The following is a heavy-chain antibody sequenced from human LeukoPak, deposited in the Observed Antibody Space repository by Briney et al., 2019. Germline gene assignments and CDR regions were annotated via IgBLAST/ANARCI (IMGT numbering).Heavy chain of an antibody. CDR2: ISWNSGSI. Sequence: GGSLRLSCAASGFTFDDYAMHWVRQAPGKGLVWVSGISWNSGSIGYADSVKGRFTISRDNAKNSLYLQMNSLRAEDTALYYCVKDRVWFGELLNPLFDNWGQGTRVTVSS. CDR3: VKDRVWFGELLNPLFDN. V-gene: IGHV3-9*01. J-gene: IGHJ4*02. D-gene: IGHD3-10*01. CDR1: GFTFDDYA.